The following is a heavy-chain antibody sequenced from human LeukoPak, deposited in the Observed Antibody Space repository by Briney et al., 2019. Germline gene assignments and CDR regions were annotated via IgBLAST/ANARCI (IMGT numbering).Heavy chain of an antibody. CDR2: ISSSSSYI. J-gene: IGHJ4*02. Sequence: GGSLRLSCAASGFTFSSYSMNWVRQAPGKGLEWVSSISSSSSYIYYADSVKGQFTISRDNAKNSLYLQMNSLRAEDTAVYYCARDFVSDIVVVPAAPCGYWGQGTLVTVSS. D-gene: IGHD2-2*01. CDR1: GFTFSSYS. CDR3: ARDFVSDIVVVPAAPCGY. V-gene: IGHV3-21*01.